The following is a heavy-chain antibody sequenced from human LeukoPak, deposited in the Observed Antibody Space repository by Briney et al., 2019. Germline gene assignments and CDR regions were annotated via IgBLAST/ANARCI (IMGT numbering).Heavy chain of an antibody. V-gene: IGHV1-69*05. D-gene: IGHD1-1*01. CDR2: IIPIFGTA. CDR1: GGTFSSYA. J-gene: IGHJ6*03. CDR3: ARCVGTRKSYYYYYMDV. Sequence: APVKLSCNASGGTFSSYAISWVRQSPGQGLEWMGGIIPIFGTANYAQKFQGRVTITTDESTSTAYMELSSLRSEDTAVYYCARCVGTRKSYYYYYMDVWGKGTTVTVSS.